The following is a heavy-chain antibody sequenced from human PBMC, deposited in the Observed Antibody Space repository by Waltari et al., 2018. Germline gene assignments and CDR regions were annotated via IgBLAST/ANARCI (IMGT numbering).Heavy chain of an antibody. D-gene: IGHD1-20*01. CDR3: AKPFYNWDDPLHS. CDR1: GLTSFTHA. J-gene: IGHJ1*01. Sequence: EVQLLESGGGLIQPGGSLRLSCQASGLTSFTHAINWVRQAPGKGLEWFCSIRVSDATYYADSLKGRFTVSRDYSDNTIHLQMDSLRAEDTAVYFCAKPFYNWDDPLHSWGQGAPVIVSS. CDR2: IRVSDAT. V-gene: IGHV3-23*01.